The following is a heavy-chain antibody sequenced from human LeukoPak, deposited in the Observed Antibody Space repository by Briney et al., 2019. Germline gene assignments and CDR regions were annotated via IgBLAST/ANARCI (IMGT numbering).Heavy chain of an antibody. Sequence: SETLSLTCTVSGGSISSYYWSWIRQPPGKGLEWIGYIYYSGSTNYNPSLKSRVSIPMDTSKNQFSLRLTSVTATDTAVYYCARHFPGSNWFYNWFDPWGQGTLVTVSS. D-gene: IGHD6-13*01. CDR1: GGSISSYY. CDR3: ARHFPGSNWFYNWFDP. CDR2: IYYSGST. V-gene: IGHV4-59*08. J-gene: IGHJ5*02.